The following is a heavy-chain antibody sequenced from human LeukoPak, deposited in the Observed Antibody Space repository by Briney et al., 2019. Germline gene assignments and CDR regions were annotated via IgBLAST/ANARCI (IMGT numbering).Heavy chain of an antibody. V-gene: IGHV6-1*01. CDR1: GDSVSSNSAA. Sequence: SQTLSLTCAISGDSVSSNSAAWNWIRQSPSRGLEWLGRTYYRSKWYNDYAVSVKSRITINPDTSKNQFSLQLNSVTPEDTAVYYCARDILRREIAARLMDVWGKGTTVTVSS. D-gene: IGHD6-6*01. J-gene: IGHJ6*03. CDR2: TYYRSKWYN. CDR3: ARDILRREIAARLMDV.